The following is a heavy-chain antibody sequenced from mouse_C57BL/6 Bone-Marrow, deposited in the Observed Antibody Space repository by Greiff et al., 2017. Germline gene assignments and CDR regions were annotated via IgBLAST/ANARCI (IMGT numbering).Heavy chain of an antibody. V-gene: IGHV5-17*01. CDR3: ASPFTRAWFAY. CDR1: GFTFSDYG. CDR2: ISSGSSTI. J-gene: IGHJ3*01. Sequence: EVKVVESGGGLVKPGGSLKLSCAASGFTFSDYGMHWVRQAPEKGLEWVAYISSGSSTIYYADTVKGRFTISRDNAKNTLFLQMTSLRSEDTAMYYCASPFTRAWFAYWGQGTLVTVSA. D-gene: IGHD2-12*01.